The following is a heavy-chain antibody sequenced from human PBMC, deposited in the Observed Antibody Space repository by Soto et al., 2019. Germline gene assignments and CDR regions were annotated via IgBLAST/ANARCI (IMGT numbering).Heavy chain of an antibody. D-gene: IGHD3-10*01. Sequence: PSETLSLTCTVSGASITRDGYYWSWLRQHPGKGLEWIGHIYYSGNTYYDSSLGSRLTISVDTSKNQFSLRLTSVTAADTAVYYCARTVGSGSPVFDYWGQGTLVTVSS. J-gene: IGHJ4*02. CDR2: IYYSGNT. V-gene: IGHV4-31*03. CDR1: GASITRDGYY. CDR3: ARTVGSGSPVFDY.